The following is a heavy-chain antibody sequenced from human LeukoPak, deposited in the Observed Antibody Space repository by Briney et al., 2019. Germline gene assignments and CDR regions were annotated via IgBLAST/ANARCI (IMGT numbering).Heavy chain of an antibody. D-gene: IGHD3/OR15-3a*01. CDR1: AFTFSSYE. CDR3: ARERGLGAFDI. J-gene: IGHJ3*02. CDR2: ISSSGNTI. Sequence: GGSLRLSCAASAFTFSSYEMNWVRQAPGKGLEWVSYISSSGNTIYYADSVKGQFTISRDNAKNSLYLQMNSLRAEDTAVYYCARERGLGAFDIWGQGTMVTVSS. V-gene: IGHV3-48*03.